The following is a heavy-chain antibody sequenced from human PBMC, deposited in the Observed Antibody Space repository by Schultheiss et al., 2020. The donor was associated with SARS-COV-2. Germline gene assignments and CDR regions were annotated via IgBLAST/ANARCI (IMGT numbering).Heavy chain of an antibody. Sequence: SETLSLTCTVSGGSVSSGSYYWSWIRQPPGKGLEWIGYIYYSGSTNYNPSLKSRVTISVDTSKNQFSLKLSSVTAADTAVYYCARDGAEYCSGGSCYYYYGMDVWGQGTTVTVSS. V-gene: IGHV4-61*01. J-gene: IGHJ6*02. CDR3: ARDGAEYCSGGSCYYYYGMDV. CDR1: GGSVSSGSYY. D-gene: IGHD2-15*01. CDR2: IYYSGST.